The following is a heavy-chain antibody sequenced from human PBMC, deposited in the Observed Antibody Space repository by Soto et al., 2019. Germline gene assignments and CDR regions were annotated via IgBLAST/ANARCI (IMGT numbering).Heavy chain of an antibody. CDR1: GYTFTSYG. Sequence: QVQLVQSGAEVKKPGASVKVSCKASGYTFTSYGISWVRQAPGQGLEWMGWLSAYNGNTNYAQKLQGRVTMTTDTSTSTGYMEWRSLRSDDTAVYYCASDGEKQRHRGDMDVWGQGTTVTVSS. CDR3: ASDGEKQRHRGDMDV. J-gene: IGHJ6*02. CDR2: LSAYNGNT. D-gene: IGHD6-25*01. V-gene: IGHV1-18*01.